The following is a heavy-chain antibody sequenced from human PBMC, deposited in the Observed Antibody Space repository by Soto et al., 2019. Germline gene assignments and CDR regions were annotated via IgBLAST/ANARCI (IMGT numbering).Heavy chain of an antibody. CDR2: VNEDGTVK. J-gene: IGHJ3*02. Sequence: SGGSLRLSCAASGFTFSRYWMTWVRQAPGKGLEWVANVNEDGTVKYYVDSVKGRFTISRDNAKNSLYLQMNSLRAEDTAVYSWAGDISPTAADIFYVSWIIGGQGAMFT. CDR3: AGDISPTAADIFYVSWII. V-gene: IGHV3-7*01. CDR1: GFTFSRYW. D-gene: IGHD6-13*01.